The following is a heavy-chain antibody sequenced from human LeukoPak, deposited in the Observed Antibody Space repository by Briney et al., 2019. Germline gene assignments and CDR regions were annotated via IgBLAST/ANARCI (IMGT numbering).Heavy chain of an antibody. CDR3: ARWMTGPSGSFIFDY. CDR1: GYSFTNYW. CDR2: VYPGDSDA. V-gene: IGHV5-51*01. Sequence: GESLKVSCKASGYSFTNYWIGWVRQMPGKGLEWMGIVYPGDSDARYSPSFQGHITISADKSISAAYLQLSSLKASDNALYYCARWMTGPSGSFIFDYWGQGTLVTVSS. J-gene: IGHJ4*02. D-gene: IGHD3-10*01.